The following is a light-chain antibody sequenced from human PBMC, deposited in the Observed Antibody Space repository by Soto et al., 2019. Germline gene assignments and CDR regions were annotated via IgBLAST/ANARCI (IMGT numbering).Light chain of an antibody. V-gene: IGLV2-14*01. CDR1: STDVRDYNY. CDR3: SSYSRSSTLYV. CDR2: EVT. J-gene: IGLJ1*01. Sequence: QSVLTQPASVSGSPGQSITISCTGTSTDVRDYNYVSWYQLDPGKVPKLIIYEVTDRPSGVSDRFSGSKSGATASLTISGLQAEDEADYYCSSYSRSSTLYVFGTGTKLTVL.